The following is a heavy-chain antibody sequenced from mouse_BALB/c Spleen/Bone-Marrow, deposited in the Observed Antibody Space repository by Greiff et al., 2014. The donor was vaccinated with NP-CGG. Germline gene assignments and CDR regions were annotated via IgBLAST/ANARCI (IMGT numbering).Heavy chain of an antibody. Sequence: VQLQQSGAELVKPGAPVKLSCKASGYTFTSYWMNWVKQRPGRGLEWIGRIDPSDSGTHYNQKFKDKATLTVDKSSSTAYIQLSSLTSEDSAVYYCARRGYGYGFAYWGQGTLVTVSA. V-gene: IGHV1-69*02. CDR1: GYTFTSYW. D-gene: IGHD1-2*01. CDR2: IDPSDSGT. CDR3: ARRGYGYGFAY. J-gene: IGHJ3*01.